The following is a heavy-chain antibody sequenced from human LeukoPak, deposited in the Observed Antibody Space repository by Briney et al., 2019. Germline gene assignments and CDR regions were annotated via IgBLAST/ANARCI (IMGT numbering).Heavy chain of an antibody. V-gene: IGHV1-8*01. J-gene: IGHJ4*02. CDR2: MNPNSGNT. D-gene: IGHD1-1*01. Sequence: GASVKVSCKASGYTFTSYDINWVRQATGQGLEWMGWMNPNSGNTGYAQKFQGRVTMTRNTSISTANMELSSLRSEDTAVYYCARGSRTTLDLDYWGQGTLVTVSS. CDR3: ARGSRTTLDLDY. CDR1: GYTFTSYD.